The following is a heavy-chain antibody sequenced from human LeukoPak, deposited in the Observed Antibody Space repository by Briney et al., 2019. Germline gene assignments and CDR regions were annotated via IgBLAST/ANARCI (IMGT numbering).Heavy chain of an antibody. CDR2: IIPIFGTA. D-gene: IGHD3-22*01. J-gene: IGHJ4*02. CDR3: ARGPYYDSSGYYFPFDY. V-gene: IGHV1-69*05. Sequence: SVKVSCKASGGTFSSYAMSWVRQAPGQGLEWMGRIIPIFGTANYAQKFQGRVTITTDESTSTAYMELSSLRSEDTAVYYCARGPYYDSSGYYFPFDYWGQGTLVTVSS. CDR1: GGTFSSYA.